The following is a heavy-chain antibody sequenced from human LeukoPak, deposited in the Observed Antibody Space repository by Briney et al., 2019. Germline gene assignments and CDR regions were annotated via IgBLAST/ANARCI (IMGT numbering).Heavy chain of an antibody. CDR2: MHYSGAT. CDR3: ARGILGLYYLDV. CDR1: GGSFSGYY. J-gene: IGHJ2*01. Sequence: SETLSLTCAISGGSFSGYYWTWIREAPGKGLEWIGEMHYSGATSYKPSLRSRVTISRGTSENQLSLEVTSVTAADTAVYYCARGILGLYYLDVWGRGTPVTVSS. D-gene: IGHD3-16*01. V-gene: IGHV4-34*01.